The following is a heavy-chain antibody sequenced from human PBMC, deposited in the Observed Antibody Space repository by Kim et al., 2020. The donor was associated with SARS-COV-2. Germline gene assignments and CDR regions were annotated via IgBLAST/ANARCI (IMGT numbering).Heavy chain of an antibody. D-gene: IGHD6-13*01. CDR1: GYTFTSYG. V-gene: IGHV1-18*01. Sequence: ASVKVSCKASGYTFTSYGISWVRQAPGQGLEWMGWISAYNGNTNYAQKLQGRVTMTTDTSTSTAYMELRSLRSDDTAVYYCGRGYSSSWYVSNYYSGIDVWGQGTTVTVSS. CDR2: ISAYNGNT. J-gene: IGHJ6*02. CDR3: GRGYSSSWYVSNYYSGIDV.